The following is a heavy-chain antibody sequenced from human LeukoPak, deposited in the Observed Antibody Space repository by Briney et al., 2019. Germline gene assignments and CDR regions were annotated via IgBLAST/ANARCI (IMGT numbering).Heavy chain of an antibody. J-gene: IGHJ3*02. D-gene: IGHD6-13*01. Sequence: GGSLRLSCAASGFTFSAYWMHWVRQVPGKGLVWVSRINNDGTATFFADSVKGRFTISRDNAKNTLYLQMDSLRAEDTAVYYCARDEQQRSAFDIWGQGTMVTVSS. V-gene: IGHV3-74*01. CDR1: GFTFSAYW. CDR3: ARDEQQRSAFDI. CDR2: INNDGTAT.